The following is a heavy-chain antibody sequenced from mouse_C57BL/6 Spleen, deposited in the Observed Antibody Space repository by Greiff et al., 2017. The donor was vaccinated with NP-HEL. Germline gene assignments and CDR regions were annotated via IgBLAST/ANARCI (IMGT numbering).Heavy chain of an antibody. Sequence: EVKVVESGGGLVKPGGSLKLSCAASGFTFSDYGMHWVRQAPEKGLEWVAYISSGSSTIYYADTVKGRFTISRDNDKNTLLLQMTSLRSEDTAMYYCARPPLSFAWFAYWGQGTLVTVSA. CDR3: ARPPLSFAWFAY. CDR2: ISSGSSTI. J-gene: IGHJ3*01. V-gene: IGHV5-17*01. D-gene: IGHD6-1*01. CDR1: GFTFSDYG.